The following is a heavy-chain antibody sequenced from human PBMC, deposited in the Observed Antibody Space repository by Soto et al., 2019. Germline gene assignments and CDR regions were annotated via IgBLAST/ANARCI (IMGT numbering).Heavy chain of an antibody. J-gene: IGHJ6*02. V-gene: IGHV3-23*01. D-gene: IGHD3-3*01. CDR1: GFTFSSYA. CDR3: AFPGGSLPTPSSVLRFLEALYGMDV. Sequence: GGSLRLSCAASGFTFSSYAMSWVRQAPGKGLEWVSAISGSGGSTYYADSVKGRFTISRDNSKNTLYLQMNSLRAEDTAVYYCAFPGGSLPTPSSVLRFLEALYGMDVWGQGTTVTVSS. CDR2: ISGSGGST.